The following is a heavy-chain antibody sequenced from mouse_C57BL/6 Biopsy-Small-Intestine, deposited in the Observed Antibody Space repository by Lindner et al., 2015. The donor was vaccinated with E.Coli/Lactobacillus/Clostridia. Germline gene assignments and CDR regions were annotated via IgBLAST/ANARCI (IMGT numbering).Heavy chain of an antibody. D-gene: IGHD4-1*02. CDR2: ISGDNGNT. J-gene: IGHJ4*01. CDR3: ARESKETNWNSVFWLDP. V-gene: IGHV1-7*01. Sequence: SVKVSCKASGYTFTNYGITWVRQAPGQGLEWMGWISGDNGNTKYAQKFQDRVTMTTDTSTSTTYMELRSLRSDDTAVYYCARESKETNWNSVFWLDPWGQGTLVTVSS. CDR1: GYTFTNYG.